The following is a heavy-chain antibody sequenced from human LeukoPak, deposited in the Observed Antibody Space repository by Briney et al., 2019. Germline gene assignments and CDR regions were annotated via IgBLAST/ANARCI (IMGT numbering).Heavy chain of an antibody. CDR3: ARADSGSYNY. D-gene: IGHD1-26*01. Sequence: SETLSLTCAVYGGSFSGCYWSWIRQPPGKGLEWIGSIYYSGSTYYNPSLKSRVTISVDTSKNQFSLKLSSVTAADTAVYYCARADSGSYNYWGQGTLVTVSS. CDR1: GGSFSGCY. J-gene: IGHJ4*02. V-gene: IGHV4-34*01. CDR2: IYYSGST.